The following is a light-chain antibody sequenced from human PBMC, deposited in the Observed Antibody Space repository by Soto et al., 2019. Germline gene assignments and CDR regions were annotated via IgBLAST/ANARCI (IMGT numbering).Light chain of an antibody. V-gene: IGLV2-14*01. J-gene: IGLJ1*01. Sequence: QYALTHPATVSGSPGQSITISCTGTSSDVGGYNYVSWYQQHPGKAPKLMIYEVSNRPSGVSNRFSGSKSGNTASLTLSGLQAEDEADYYCSSYTSSSPYVFGTGTKVTVL. CDR3: SSYTSSSPYV. CDR2: EVS. CDR1: SSDVGGYNY.